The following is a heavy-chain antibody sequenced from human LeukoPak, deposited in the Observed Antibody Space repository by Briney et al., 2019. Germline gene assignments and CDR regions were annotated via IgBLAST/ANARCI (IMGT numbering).Heavy chain of an antibody. D-gene: IGHD3-22*01. CDR2: INHFGSS. CDR3: ARGLAPTSGYYEGGYYYFDY. Sequence: PSETLSLTCAVYGGSFSAYQWTWIRQPLGKGPEWIGQINHFGSSNYNPSLKSRVTISVDTSKNQFSLDLNSVTAADTAVYYCARGLAPTSGYYEGGYYYFDYWGQGLLVTVSS. V-gene: IGHV4-34*01. CDR1: GGSFSAYQ. J-gene: IGHJ4*02.